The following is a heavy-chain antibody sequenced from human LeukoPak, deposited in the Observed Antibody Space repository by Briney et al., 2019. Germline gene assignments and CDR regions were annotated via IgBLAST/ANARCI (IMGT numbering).Heavy chain of an antibody. D-gene: IGHD3-10*01. CDR1: GGSISAYY. V-gene: IGHV4-4*07. CDR3: ATTFGESSDFDH. J-gene: IGHJ4*02. Sequence: SETLSLTCVASGGSISAYYWNWIRQPAGKGLEWIGRLHSSGETTSNPSLMSRATMSLDTSRNHFSLNLTSVTAADTAIYYCATTFGESSDFDHWGQGTLVTVSS. CDR2: LHSSGET.